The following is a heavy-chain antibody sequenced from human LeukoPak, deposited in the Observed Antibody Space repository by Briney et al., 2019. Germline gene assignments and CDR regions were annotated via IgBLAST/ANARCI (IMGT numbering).Heavy chain of an antibody. CDR2: ISGGDGST. CDR1: GFTFSSYA. CDR3: ARDPGPDYHDSSGYYYGFDY. D-gene: IGHD3-22*01. J-gene: IGHJ4*02. Sequence: GGSLRLSCAASGFTFSSYAMSWVRQAPGKGLEWVSTISGGDGSTYYAVSVKGRFTISRDNSKNTVYLQMNSLRAEDTAVYYCARDPGPDYHDSSGYYYGFDYWGQGTLVTVSS. V-gene: IGHV3-23*01.